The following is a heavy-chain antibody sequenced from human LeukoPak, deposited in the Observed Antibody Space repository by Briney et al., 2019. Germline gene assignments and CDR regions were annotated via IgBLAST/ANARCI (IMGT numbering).Heavy chain of an antibody. CDR2: IIPILGIA. V-gene: IGHV1-69*04. D-gene: IGHD6-13*01. Sequence: ASVKVSCKASGGTFSSYAISWVRQAPGQGLEWMGRIIPILGIANYAQKFQGRVTITADKSTSTAYMELSSLRSEDTAVYYCARAPPQQLGEFDYWGQGTLVTVSS. CDR3: ARAPPQQLGEFDY. CDR1: GGTFSSYA. J-gene: IGHJ4*02.